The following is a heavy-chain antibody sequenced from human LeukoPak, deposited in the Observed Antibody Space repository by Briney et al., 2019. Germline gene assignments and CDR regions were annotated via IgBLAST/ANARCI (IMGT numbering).Heavy chain of an antibody. J-gene: IGHJ4*02. CDR3: ARLGRAIRYFDWLLYLDY. Sequence: SETLSLTCAVSGYFISSGYYWGWIRQPPGKGLEWIGSIYHSGSTYYNPSLKSRVTISVDTSKNQFSLKLSSVTAADTAVYYCARLGRAIRYFDWLLYLDYWGQGTLVTVSS. V-gene: IGHV4-38-2*01. D-gene: IGHD3-9*01. CDR2: IYHSGST. CDR1: GYFISSGYY.